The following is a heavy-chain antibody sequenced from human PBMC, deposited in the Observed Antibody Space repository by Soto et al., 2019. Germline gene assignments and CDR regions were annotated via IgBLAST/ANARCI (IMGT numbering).Heavy chain of an antibody. CDR3: ARHRYYYDSSGYYQRYFDY. D-gene: IGHD3-22*01. CDR2: IYYSGST. J-gene: IGHJ4*02. V-gene: IGHV4-31*03. Sequence: SETLSLTCTVSGGSISSGGYYWSWIRQHPGKGLEWIGYIYYSGSTYYNPSLKSRVTISVDTSKNQFSLKLSSVTAADTAVYYCARHRYYYDSSGYYQRYFDYWGQGTLVTVSS. CDR1: GGSISSGGYY.